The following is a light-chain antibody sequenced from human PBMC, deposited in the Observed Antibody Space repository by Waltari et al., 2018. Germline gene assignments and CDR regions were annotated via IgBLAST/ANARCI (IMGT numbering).Light chain of an antibody. Sequence: DIVMTQSPEYLPVSLGERATINCRSSQSVLYSSKNKNYLSWYQQKSGQPPRLLIYWASTREAGVPDRFSGHGAGTDFTLTISSLQAEDVAVYYCQQYYSAPYTFGQGTKLDIK. J-gene: IGKJ2*01. CDR2: WAS. V-gene: IGKV4-1*01. CDR3: QQYYSAPYT. CDR1: QSVLYSSKNKNY.